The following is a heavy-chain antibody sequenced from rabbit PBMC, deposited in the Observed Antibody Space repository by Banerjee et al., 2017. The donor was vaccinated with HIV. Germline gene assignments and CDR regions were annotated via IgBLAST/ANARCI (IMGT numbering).Heavy chain of an antibody. V-gene: IGHV1S40*01. CDR3: ARDAGSSFYADYFGL. J-gene: IGHJ4*01. CDR2: IYTGSSGRT. Sequence: QQLVESGGGLVKPGASLTLTCKASGFDFSSGYDMCWVRQAPGKGLEWIACIYTGSSGRTYYASWAKGRFTISKTSSTTVTLQMTSLTAADTATYFCARDAGSSFYADYFGLWGPGTLVTVS. D-gene: IGHD8-1*01. CDR1: GFDFSSGYD.